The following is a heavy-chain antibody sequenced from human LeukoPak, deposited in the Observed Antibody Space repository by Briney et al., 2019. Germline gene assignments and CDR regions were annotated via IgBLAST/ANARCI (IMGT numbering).Heavy chain of an antibody. CDR1: GYTFTSYD. D-gene: IGHD5-24*01. CDR2: MNPNSGNT. J-gene: IGHJ3*02. CDR3: ARIRDGCNDAYDI. Sequence: ASVKVSCKPSGYTFTSYDINWVRQATGPRLEWMGWMNPNSGNTGYAQKFHARVTITRNTSISTAYMELSSLRSEDRAIYYCARIRDGCNDAYDIWGQGTVVTVPS. V-gene: IGHV1-8*03.